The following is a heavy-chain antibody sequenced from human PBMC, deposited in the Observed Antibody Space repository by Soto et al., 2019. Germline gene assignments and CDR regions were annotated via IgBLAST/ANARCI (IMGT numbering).Heavy chain of an antibody. CDR3: ANWRLDAFDI. Sequence: QVQLVESGGGVVQPGRSLRLSCAASGFTFSSYGMHWVRQAPGKGLEWVAVISYDGSNKYYADSVKGRFTISRDNSKNTLYLQMNSLRAEDTAVYYCANWRLDAFDIWGQGTMVTVSS. CDR2: ISYDGSNK. CDR1: GFTFSSYG. J-gene: IGHJ3*02. V-gene: IGHV3-30*18.